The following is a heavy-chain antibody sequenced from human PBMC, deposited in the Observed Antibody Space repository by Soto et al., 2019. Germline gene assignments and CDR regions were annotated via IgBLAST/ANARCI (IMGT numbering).Heavy chain of an antibody. Sequence: PSVRVSCKASGYTFTSYAMHWVRQAPGQRLEWMGWINAGNGNTKYSQKFQGRVTITRDTSASTAYMELSSLRSEDTAVYYCARRGAYYDFWSGPPAHPFPEYYYYYYGMDVWGQGTTVTVSS. D-gene: IGHD3-3*01. CDR2: INAGNGNT. J-gene: IGHJ6*02. CDR1: GYTFTSYA. CDR3: ARRGAYYDFWSGPPAHPFPEYYYYYYGMDV. V-gene: IGHV1-3*01.